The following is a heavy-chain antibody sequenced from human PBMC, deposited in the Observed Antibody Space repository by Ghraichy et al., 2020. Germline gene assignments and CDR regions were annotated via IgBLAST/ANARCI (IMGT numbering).Heavy chain of an antibody. CDR1: GFTFSSYA. V-gene: IGHV3-23*01. Sequence: GGSLRLSCAASGFTFSSYAMSWVRQAPGKGLEWVSAISGSGGSTYYADSVKGRFTISRDNSKNTLYLQMNSLRAEDTAVYYCAKDLERWLQPGGMDVWGQGTTVTVSS. CDR3: AKDLERWLQPGGMDV. CDR2: ISGSGGST. D-gene: IGHD5-24*01. J-gene: IGHJ6*02.